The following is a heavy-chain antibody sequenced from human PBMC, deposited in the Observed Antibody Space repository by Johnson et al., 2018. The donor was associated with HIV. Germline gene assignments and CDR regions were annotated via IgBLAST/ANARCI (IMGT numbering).Heavy chain of an antibody. V-gene: IGHV3-13*01. Sequence: VQLVESGGELVKPGGSLRLSCAASGFTFSSYAMHWVRQATGKGLEWVSAIGTAGDTSYPGSVKGRFTISRENAKNSLYLQMNSLRAGDTAVYYCARGSSYYYDSSGSDAFDIWGQGTMVTVSS. CDR1: GFTFSSYA. CDR2: IGTAGDT. J-gene: IGHJ3*02. D-gene: IGHD3-22*01. CDR3: ARGSSYYYDSSGSDAFDI.